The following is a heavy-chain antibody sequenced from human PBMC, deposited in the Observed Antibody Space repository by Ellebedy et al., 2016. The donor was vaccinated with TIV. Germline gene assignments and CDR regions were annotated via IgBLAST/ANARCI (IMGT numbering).Heavy chain of an antibody. CDR3: AVGTIFGVVTHYYYYYMDV. Sequence: ASVKVSXKASGYTFTSYDINWVRQATGQGLEWMGWMNPNSGNTGYAQKFQGRVTMTRNTSISTAYMELSSLRSEDTAVYYCAVGTIFGVVTHYYYYYMDVWGKGTTVTVSS. D-gene: IGHD3-3*01. V-gene: IGHV1-8*01. J-gene: IGHJ6*03. CDR2: MNPNSGNT. CDR1: GYTFTSYD.